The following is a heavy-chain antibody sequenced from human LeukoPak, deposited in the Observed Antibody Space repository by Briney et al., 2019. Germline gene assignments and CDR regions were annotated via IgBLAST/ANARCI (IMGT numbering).Heavy chain of an antibody. CDR3: ARDQLDH. CDR2: AFVGGDT. J-gene: IGHJ4*02. CDR1: GLDVSSTY. Sequence: GGSLRLSCASSGLDVSSTYMSWIRQAPGKGLEWVSTAFVGGDTYYAASVKGRFTLSKDSSRDTMFLQMHGLRPEDTAVYYCARDQLDHWGQGTLVAVSP. V-gene: IGHV3-53*01. D-gene: IGHD5-24*01.